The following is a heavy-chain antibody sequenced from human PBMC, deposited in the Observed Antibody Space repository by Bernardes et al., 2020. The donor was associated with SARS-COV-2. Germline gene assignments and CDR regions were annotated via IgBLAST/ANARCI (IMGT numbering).Heavy chain of an antibody. J-gene: IGHJ4*02. CDR3: ARCEAAVRRDGYNHFDS. CDR1: GDSISSINHY. Sequence: SDPLPLTCTVSGDSISSINHYWGWLLQPPGKGLEWLGNIYYGGTTYYDPSLKSRVTISVDTSKNQLSLNLSSVTAADTALYFCARCEAAVRRDGYNHFDSWGQGTRVTVSS. CDR2: IYYGGTT. D-gene: IGHD3-10*01. V-gene: IGHV4-39*01.